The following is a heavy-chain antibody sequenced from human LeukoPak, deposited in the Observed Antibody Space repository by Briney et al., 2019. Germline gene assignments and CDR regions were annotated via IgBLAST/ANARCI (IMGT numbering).Heavy chain of an antibody. Sequence: GGSLRLSCAASGFTFSSYAMSWVRQAPGKGLEWVSAISGSGGSTYYADSVKGRFTISRDNSKNTLYLQMNSLRAEDTAVYYCAKIPDYDILTGPLSPDYWGQGTLVTVSS. V-gene: IGHV3-23*01. CDR3: AKIPDYDILTGPLSPDY. D-gene: IGHD3-9*01. CDR1: GFTFSSYA. J-gene: IGHJ4*02. CDR2: ISGSGGST.